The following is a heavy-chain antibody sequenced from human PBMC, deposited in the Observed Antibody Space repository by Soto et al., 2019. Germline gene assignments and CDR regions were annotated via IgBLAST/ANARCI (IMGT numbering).Heavy chain of an antibody. CDR3: ARDSHHFYDGSAYYGAFDI. D-gene: IGHD3-22*01. CDR2: TFSGGST. J-gene: IGHJ3*02. Sequence: PGGSLRLSCAASGFTFGDYYMSWFRRAPVNVLEWVSVTFSGGSTYYADSVKGRFTISRDNSKNTLYLQMNSLRAEDTAVYYCARDSHHFYDGSAYYGAFDIWGQGTMVTVSS. V-gene: IGHV3-53*01. CDR1: GFTFGDYY.